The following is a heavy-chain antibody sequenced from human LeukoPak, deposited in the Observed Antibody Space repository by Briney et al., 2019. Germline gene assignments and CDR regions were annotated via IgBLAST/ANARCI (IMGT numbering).Heavy chain of an antibody. CDR3: ARDYQIRYFDWLPGFDY. D-gene: IGHD3-9*01. Sequence: GGSLRLSCAASGFTFDDYGMSWVRQAPGKGLEWVSGINWNGGSTGYADSVKGRFTISRDNAKNSLYLQMNSLRAEDTALYHCARDYQIRYFDWLPGFDYWGQGALVTVSS. CDR1: GFTFDDYG. J-gene: IGHJ4*02. V-gene: IGHV3-20*01. CDR2: INWNGGST.